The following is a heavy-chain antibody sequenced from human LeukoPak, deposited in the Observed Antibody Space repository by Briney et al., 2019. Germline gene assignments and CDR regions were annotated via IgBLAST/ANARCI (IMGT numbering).Heavy chain of an antibody. V-gene: IGHV3-30*02. J-gene: IGHJ4*02. CDR3: AKDQLLWFGELLPFDY. CDR2: IRYDGSNK. CDR1: GFTFSSYG. Sequence: PGGSLRLSCAASGFTFSSYGMHWVRQAPGKGLEWVAFIRYDGSNKYYADSVKGRFTISRDNSKNTLYLQMNSLRAEDTAVYYCAKDQLLWFGELLPFDYWGQGTLVTVSS. D-gene: IGHD3-10*01.